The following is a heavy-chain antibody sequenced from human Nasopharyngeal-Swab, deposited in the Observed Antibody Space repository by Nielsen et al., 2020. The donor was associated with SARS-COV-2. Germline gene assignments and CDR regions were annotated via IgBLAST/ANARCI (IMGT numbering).Heavy chain of an antibody. CDR3: STLGATYY. CDR1: GFTLTTSA. CDR2: IVVGCGNT. V-gene: IGHV1-58*02. D-gene: IGHD1-26*01. J-gene: IGHJ4*02. Sequence: SVKVSSKASGFTLTTSAIQGVRQPRGQRLEWVGWIVVGCGNTNYAQQFKERVTITRDMSTSTVYMELSRLRSEDTAVYYCSTLGATYYWGQGTLVTVSS.